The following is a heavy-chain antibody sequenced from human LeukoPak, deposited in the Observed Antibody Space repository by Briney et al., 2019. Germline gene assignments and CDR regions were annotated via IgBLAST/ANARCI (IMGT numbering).Heavy chain of an antibody. CDR1: GGSFSGYY. CDR3: ARKGVVVPAAMSTENNWSAP. V-gene: IGHV4-34*01. CDR2: INHSGST. D-gene: IGHD2-2*01. Sequence: SETLSLTCAVYGGSFSGYYWSWIRQPPGKGLEWIGEINHSGSTNYNPSLKSRVTISVDTSKNQFSLKLSSVTAADTAVKYCARKGVVVPAAMSTENNWSAPGGRGTLVTAPS. J-gene: IGHJ5*02.